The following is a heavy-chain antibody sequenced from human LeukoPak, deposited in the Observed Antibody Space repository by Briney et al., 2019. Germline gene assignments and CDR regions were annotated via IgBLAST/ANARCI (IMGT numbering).Heavy chain of an antibody. V-gene: IGHV3-30*04. CDR3: ARRYIPMIGADAFDV. J-gene: IGHJ3*01. CDR1: GFTFSSYA. D-gene: IGHD2-2*02. CDR2: ISNDGSHK. Sequence: PGGSLRLSCAASGFTFSSYAVHWVRQAPGKGLEWVSVISNDGSHKFYADSVKGRFTISRDNSKNTLYLQMDSLSAEDTAVYYCARRYIPMIGADAFDVWGQGTMVTVSS.